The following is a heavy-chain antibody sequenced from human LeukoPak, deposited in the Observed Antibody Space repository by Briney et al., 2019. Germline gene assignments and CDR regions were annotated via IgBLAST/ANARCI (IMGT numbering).Heavy chain of an antibody. CDR1: GFTFSSYG. V-gene: IGHV3-30*18. D-gene: IGHD2-15*01. J-gene: IGHJ3*02. CDR3: AKSYCSGGSCYSNDAFDI. Sequence: GGSLRLSCAASGFTFSSYGMHWVRQAPGKGLEWVAVISYDGSNKYYADSVKGRFTISRDNPKNTLYLQMNSLRAEDTAVYYCAKSYCSGGSCYSNDAFDIWGQGTMVTVSS. CDR2: ISYDGSNK.